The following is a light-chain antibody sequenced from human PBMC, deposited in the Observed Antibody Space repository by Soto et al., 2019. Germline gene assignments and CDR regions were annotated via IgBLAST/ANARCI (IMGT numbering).Light chain of an antibody. Sequence: ETVLTQSPGTLSLSPGERATLSCRANQTVNGNYLGWYQQKPGQAPRLLIYGTSSRATGIPDRFSGSGSGTDFTLTISRLEPEDFAVYYCQQCGSLPGTFGQGTRVDIK. J-gene: IGKJ1*01. CDR3: QQCGSLPGT. V-gene: IGKV3-20*01. CDR2: GTS. CDR1: QTVNGNY.